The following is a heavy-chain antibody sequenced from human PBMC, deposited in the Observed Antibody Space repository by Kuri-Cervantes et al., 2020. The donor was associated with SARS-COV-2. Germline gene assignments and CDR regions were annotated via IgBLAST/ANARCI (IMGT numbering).Heavy chain of an antibody. CDR1: GGSIRSDGYY. CDR3: ARYYYDSRGYVFFDY. D-gene: IGHD3-22*01. CDR2: IYSGGTT. V-gene: IGHV4-31*03. J-gene: IGHJ4*02. Sequence: SETLSLTCTVSGGSIRSDGYYWSWIRQRPGKGLEWIGYIYSGGTTYYSPSLKSRLTISMDTSKNHFSLKLGAVTAADTAMYYCARYYYDSRGYVFFDYWAGETRSPSPQ.